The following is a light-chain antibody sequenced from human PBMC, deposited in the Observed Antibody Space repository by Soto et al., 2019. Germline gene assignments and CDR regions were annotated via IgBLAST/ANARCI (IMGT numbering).Light chain of an antibody. CDR3: ETWDSNTRV. J-gene: IGLJ3*02. V-gene: IGLV4-60*02. Sequence: QPVLTQSSSASASLGSSVKLTCTLSSGHSSYIIAWHQQQPGKAPRYLMKLEGSGSYNKGSGVPDRFSGSSSGADRYLTISHLQFEDEADYYCETWDSNTRVFCGGTKLTVL. CDR1: SGHSSYI. CDR2: LEGSGSY.